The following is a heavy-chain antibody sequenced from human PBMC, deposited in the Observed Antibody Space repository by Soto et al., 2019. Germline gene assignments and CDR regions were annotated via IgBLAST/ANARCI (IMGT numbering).Heavy chain of an antibody. CDR3: ARDFGTMVRGARDWFDP. Sequence: ASVKVSCMASGYTFTSYGISWVRQAPGQGLEWMGWISAYNGNTNYAQKLQGRVTMTTDTSTSTAYMELRSLRSDDTAVYYCARDFGTMVRGARDWFDPWGQGTLVTVSS. V-gene: IGHV1-18*01. D-gene: IGHD3-10*01. CDR2: ISAYNGNT. CDR1: GYTFTSYG. J-gene: IGHJ5*02.